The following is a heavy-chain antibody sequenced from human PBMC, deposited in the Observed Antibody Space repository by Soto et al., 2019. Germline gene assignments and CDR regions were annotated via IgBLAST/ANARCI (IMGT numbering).Heavy chain of an antibody. V-gene: IGHV1-18*04. CDR2: ISAYNGNT. D-gene: IGHD3-22*01. CDR1: GYTFTSYG. Sequence: ASVKVSCKASGYTFTSYGISWVRQAPGQGLEWMGWISAYNGNTNYAQKLQGRVTMTTDTSTSTAYMELRSLRSDDTAVYYCARDPRFYDSSGYSAFDIWGQGTMVTVSS. J-gene: IGHJ3*02. CDR3: ARDPRFYDSSGYSAFDI.